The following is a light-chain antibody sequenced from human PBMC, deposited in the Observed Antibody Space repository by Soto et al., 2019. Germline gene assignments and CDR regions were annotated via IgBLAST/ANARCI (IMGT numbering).Light chain of an antibody. V-gene: IGKV1-27*01. Sequence: DIPMTQSPTSLSASVGDRVTITCRASQGIRNFVAWYQQKPGEAPKLLIYAATTLQSGVPSRFSGRGSGTDFTLTIDSLQPEDVATYSCQRYSSVPVFGPGTKVEIK. CDR3: QRYSSVPV. CDR1: QGIRNF. J-gene: IGKJ3*01. CDR2: AAT.